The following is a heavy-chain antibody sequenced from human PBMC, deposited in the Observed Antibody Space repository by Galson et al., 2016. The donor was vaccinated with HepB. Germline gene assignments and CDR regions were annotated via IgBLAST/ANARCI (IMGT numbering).Heavy chain of an antibody. D-gene: IGHD3-22*01. V-gene: IGHV4-4*02. CDR2: IYHSGTT. CDR3: ASYYDNDYWYFDL. CDR1: GGSISRSNW. Sequence: SETLSLTCDVSGGSISRSNWKSWVRQIPGKGLEWIEQIYHSGTTNYNPSLKSRVTMSVDKSNKQFSLNLRSVTAADTAVYYCASYYDNDYWYFDLWGRGTLVTVSS. J-gene: IGHJ2*01.